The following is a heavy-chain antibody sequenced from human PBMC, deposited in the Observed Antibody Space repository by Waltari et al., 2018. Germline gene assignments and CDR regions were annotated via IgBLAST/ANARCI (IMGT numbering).Heavy chain of an antibody. CDR2: LSDSGGIT. D-gene: IGHD3-10*01. CDR1: GFTFSSYA. J-gene: IGHJ4*02. V-gene: IGHV3-23*01. CDR3: ATNYRFFDK. Sequence: EVQMLESGGGLVQPGGSLRLACAASGFTFSSYAMSWVRQGPGNGLEWVSSLSDSGGITYYTDSVKGRFTISRDNSKNTLYLQMNSLRAEDTAVYYCATNYRFFDKWGQGALVTVSS.